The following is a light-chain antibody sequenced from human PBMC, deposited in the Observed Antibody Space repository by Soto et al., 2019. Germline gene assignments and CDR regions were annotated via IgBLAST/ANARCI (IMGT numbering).Light chain of an antibody. CDR2: FAS. V-gene: IGKV3-15*01. CDR1: QSLNNN. J-gene: IGKJ4*01. CDR3: QQYIAWPLT. Sequence: EIVMTQSPATLSVSPGEKATFSCRASQSLNNNLAWYQQKPGQGPRLLIYFASTRATGIPARFSGSGSGTEFSLTISSLQSEDFASYYCQQYIAWPLTFGGGTKVETK.